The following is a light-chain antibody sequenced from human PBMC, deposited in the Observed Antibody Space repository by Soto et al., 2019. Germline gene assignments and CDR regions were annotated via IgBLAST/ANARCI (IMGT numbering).Light chain of an antibody. CDR3: SSYSGSTVV. Sequence: QSALTQPASVSDSPGQSITISCTGTSSDVGGSDPVSWYQQYPGKAPKLMIYDVSNRPSGVSDRFSGSESGNTASLTISGLQAEDEADYYCSSYSGSTVVFGGGTQLTVL. J-gene: IGLJ3*02. V-gene: IGLV2-14*03. CDR1: SSDVGGSDP. CDR2: DVS.